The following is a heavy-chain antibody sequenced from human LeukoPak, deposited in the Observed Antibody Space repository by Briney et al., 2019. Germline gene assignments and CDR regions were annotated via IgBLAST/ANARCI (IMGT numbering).Heavy chain of an antibody. J-gene: IGHJ4*02. D-gene: IGHD3-22*01. CDR2: ITSSDSTT. V-gene: IGHV3-48*03. CDR1: GFTFSSYE. CDR3: ARDSLFYDSSGYYSFDY. Sequence: PGRSLRLSCAASGFTFSSYEMNWVRQAPGKGLEWLSYITSSDSTTHYADSVKGRFTISRDDAQNSLYLQMNSLRVEDTAIYYCARDSLFYDSSGYYSFDYWGQGTLVTVSS.